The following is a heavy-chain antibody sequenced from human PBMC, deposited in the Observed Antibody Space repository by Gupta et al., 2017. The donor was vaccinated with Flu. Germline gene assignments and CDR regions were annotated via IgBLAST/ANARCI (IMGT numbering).Heavy chain of an antibody. CDR2: ISSGSSTI. CDR1: GFTFRSHS. CDR3: ARVRYGGSSFDF. V-gene: IGHV3-48*02. D-gene: IGHD1-26*01. J-gene: IGHJ4*02. Sequence: VQLVESGGGLVQPGGSLRLSCVASGFTFRSHSMDWVRQAPGKGLEWVSHISSGSSTIYYADSVKGRFTISRDNAKNSLYLQMNSLRDADTAVYYCARVRYGGSSFDFWGQGTLVTVSS.